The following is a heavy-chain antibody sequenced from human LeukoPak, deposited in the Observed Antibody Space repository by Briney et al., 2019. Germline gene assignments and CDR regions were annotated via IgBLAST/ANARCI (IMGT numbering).Heavy chain of an antibody. J-gene: IGHJ4*02. D-gene: IGHD1-26*01. CDR1: GFTFSNAW. CDR3: TTDVVGATNVDY. Sequence: GGSLRLSCAASGFTFSNAWMRWVRQAPGKGLEWVGRIKSKTDGGTTDYAAPVKGRFTISRDDSKNTLYLQMNSLKTEDTAVYYCTTDVVGATNVDYWGQGTLVTVSS. CDR2: IKSKTDGGTT. V-gene: IGHV3-15*01.